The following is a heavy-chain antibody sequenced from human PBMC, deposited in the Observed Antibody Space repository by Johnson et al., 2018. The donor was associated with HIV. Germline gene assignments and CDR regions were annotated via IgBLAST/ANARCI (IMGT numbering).Heavy chain of an antibody. V-gene: IGHV3-66*01. D-gene: IGHD1-26*01. CDR1: GFTFSSYA. CDR2: LHRDGTT. CDR3: ARDDLDNSGHLMAFDM. Sequence: VQLVESGGGVVQPGRSLRLSCAASGFTFSSYAMLWVRQTPGKGLEWVSILHRDGTTYYAVSVMGRLSISSDNSKNTLYLQMKRLGVEDTAVYYCARDDLDNSGHLMAFDMWGQGTMVTVSS. J-gene: IGHJ3*02.